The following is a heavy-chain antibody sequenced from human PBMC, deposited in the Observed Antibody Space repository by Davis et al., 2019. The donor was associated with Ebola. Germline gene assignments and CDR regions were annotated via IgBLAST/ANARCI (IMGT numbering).Heavy chain of an antibody. D-gene: IGHD2-15*01. CDR1: GFTFSLTD. V-gene: IGHV3-23*01. Sequence: PGGSLRLSCAASGFTFSLTDMNWFRQAPGRGPEWVANINGAAWSTTYADSVKGRFTVSRDNSKNTLYLQLYNLRAEDTAIYFCARDFRDPGETATFIVVPAAPHYDYWGQGTLVPVSS. CDR2: INGAAWST. J-gene: IGHJ4*02. CDR3: ARDFRDPGETATFIVVPAAPHYDY.